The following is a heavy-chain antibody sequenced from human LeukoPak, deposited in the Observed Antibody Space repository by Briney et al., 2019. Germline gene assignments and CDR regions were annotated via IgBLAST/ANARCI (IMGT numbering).Heavy chain of an antibody. CDR3: ARARAPYYYDSSGSF. V-gene: IGHV1-69*04. CDR2: IIPIFGIA. Sequence: GASVKVSCKASGGTFSSHAISWVRQAPGQGLEWMGRIIPIFGIANYAQKFQGRVTITADKSTSTAYMELSSLRSEDTAVYYCARARAPYYYDSSGSFWGQGTMVTVSS. D-gene: IGHD3-22*01. J-gene: IGHJ3*01. CDR1: GGTFSSHA.